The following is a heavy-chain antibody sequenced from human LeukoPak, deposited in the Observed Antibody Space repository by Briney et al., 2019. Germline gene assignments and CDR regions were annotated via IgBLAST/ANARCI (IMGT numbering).Heavy chain of an antibody. J-gene: IGHJ4*02. CDR3: AKDDALIRFND. CDR2: IIGSGGIT. Sequence: GGSLRLSCAASGFTFSSHGMNWVRQAPGKGLEWISGIIGSGGITYYADSVKGRFTISRDNSKNTLYLQIYSLRAGDTAVYYCAKDDALIRFNDWGQGTLVTVSS. D-gene: IGHD3-3*01. V-gene: IGHV3-23*01. CDR1: GFTFSSHG.